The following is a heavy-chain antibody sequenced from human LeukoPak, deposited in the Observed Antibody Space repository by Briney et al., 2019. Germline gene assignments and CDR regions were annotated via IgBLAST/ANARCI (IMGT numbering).Heavy chain of an antibody. V-gene: IGHV4-59*01. Sequence: SEALSLTCTVSGGSISSYYWSWIRQPPGKGLEWIGYIYYSGSTNYDPSLKSRVTISVDTSKNQFSLKLSSVTAADTAVYYCARGSDYYGSGSYFLLLHGYYYYMDVWGKGTTVTISS. CDR1: GGSISSYY. D-gene: IGHD3-10*01. CDR3: ARGSDYYGSGSYFLLLHGYYYYMDV. J-gene: IGHJ6*03. CDR2: IYYSGST.